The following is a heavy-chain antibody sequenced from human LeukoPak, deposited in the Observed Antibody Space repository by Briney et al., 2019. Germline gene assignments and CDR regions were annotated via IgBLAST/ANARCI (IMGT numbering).Heavy chain of an antibody. CDR3: ARGYCSRTTCYGRGYFEY. CDR2: IYTSGNT. J-gene: IGHJ4*02. D-gene: IGHD2-2*01. V-gene: IGHV4-61*02. CDR1: GGSLSSGHYY. Sequence: SETLSLTRTVSGGSLSSGHYYGSWTRQPAGKGLGWIGRIYTSGNTKYNPSLESRVTISVDTSKNQFSLKQSSVTAADTAVYYCARGYCSRTTCYGRGYFEYWGQGILVTVSS.